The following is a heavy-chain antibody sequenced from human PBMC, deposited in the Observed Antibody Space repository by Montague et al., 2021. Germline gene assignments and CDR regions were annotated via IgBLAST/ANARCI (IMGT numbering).Heavy chain of an antibody. V-gene: IGHV3-7*01. Sequence: SLRLSCAASGFTFSNYWMSWVRQAPGKGLEWVANIKQDGSEKHYVDSVKGRFTISRDNAKNSLYLQMNSLRAEDTAVCFCARDQGQGYCGGDCYVGLDXWGQGTLVTVSS. CDR2: IKQDGSEK. CDR3: ARDQGQGYCGGDCYVGLDX. D-gene: IGHD2-21*01. J-gene: IGHJ4*02. CDR1: GFTFSNYW.